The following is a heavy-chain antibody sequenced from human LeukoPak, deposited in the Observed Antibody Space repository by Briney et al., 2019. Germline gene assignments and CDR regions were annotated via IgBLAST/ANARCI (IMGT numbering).Heavy chain of an antibody. CDR2: INPNSGGT. CDR3: ASPDSSGYYYDY. CDR1: GYTFTGYY. V-gene: IGHV1-2*02. J-gene: IGHJ4*02. Sequence: ASVKVSCXASGYTFTGYYMHWVRQAPGQGLEWMGWINPNSGGTNYAQKFQGRVTMTRDTSISTAYMELSRLRSDDTAVYYCASPDSSGYYYDYWGQGTLVTVSS. D-gene: IGHD3-22*01.